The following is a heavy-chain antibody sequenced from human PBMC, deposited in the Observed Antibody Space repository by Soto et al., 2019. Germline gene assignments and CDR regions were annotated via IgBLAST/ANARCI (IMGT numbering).Heavy chain of an antibody. Sequence: GGSLRLSCAASGFTLSNYWMHWARQAPGKGLVWVSRMNPEVTTISYADSVKGRFTISRDNARDTLHLEMNSLRADDTAVYYCGRGAYGDPVDFWGQGTLVTVSS. CDR2: MNPEVTTI. V-gene: IGHV3-74*01. J-gene: IGHJ4*02. D-gene: IGHD4-17*01. CDR3: GRGAYGDPVDF. CDR1: GFTLSNYW.